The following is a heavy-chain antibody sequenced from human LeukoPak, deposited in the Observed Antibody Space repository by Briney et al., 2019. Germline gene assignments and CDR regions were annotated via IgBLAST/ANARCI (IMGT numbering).Heavy chain of an antibody. V-gene: IGHV4-59*12. CDR3: ARGPGRRMYNWFDP. CDR1: GGSISSYY. D-gene: IGHD3-10*01. Sequence: SETLSLTCTVSGGSISSYYWNWIRQSPGKGLEWIGYMYHSGSTNYNPSLKGRVTISVDTSKNQFSLKLSSVTAADTAVYYCARGPGRRMYNWFDPWGQGTLVTVSS. CDR2: MYHSGST. J-gene: IGHJ5*02.